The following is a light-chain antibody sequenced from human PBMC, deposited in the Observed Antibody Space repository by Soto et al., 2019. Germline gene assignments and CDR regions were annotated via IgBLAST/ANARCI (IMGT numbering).Light chain of an antibody. CDR3: QQIYSSALT. CDR1: QSITTY. V-gene: IGKV1-39*01. J-gene: IGKJ4*01. Sequence: DIQMTQSPSSLSASVGDRVTITCRASQSITTYLNWYRQKPGKAPKLLIYAASSYASGVPSSFSGSGSETEFTLSISSVQPGDCATYFCQQIYSSALTFGGGTKVEIK. CDR2: AAS.